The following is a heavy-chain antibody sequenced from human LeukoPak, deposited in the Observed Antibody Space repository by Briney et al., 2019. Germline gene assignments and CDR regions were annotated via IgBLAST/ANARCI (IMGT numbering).Heavy chain of an antibody. J-gene: IGHJ4*02. V-gene: IGHV1-69*13. Sequence: SVKVSCKASGGTFSSYAISWVRQAPEQGLEWMGGIIPIFGTANYAQKFQGRVTITADESTSTAYMELSSLRSEDTAVYYCAIFGWEVGATSVDYWGQGTLVTVSS. CDR1: GGTFSSYA. CDR2: IIPIFGTA. D-gene: IGHD1-26*01. CDR3: AIFGWEVGATSVDY.